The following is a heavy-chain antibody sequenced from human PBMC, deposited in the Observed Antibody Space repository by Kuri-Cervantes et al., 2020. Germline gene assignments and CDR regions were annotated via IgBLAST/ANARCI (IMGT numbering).Heavy chain of an antibody. CDR3: VSPERGGYSYGWAFDI. D-gene: IGHD5-18*01. CDR1: GYTFTSYA. CDR2: INTNTGNP. Sequence: ASVKVSCKASGYTFTSYAMNWVRQAPGQGLEWMGWINTNTGNPTYAQGFTGRFVFSLDTSVSTAYPQISSLKAEDTAVYYCVSPERGGYSYGWAFDIWGQGTMVTVSS. V-gene: IGHV7-4-1*02. J-gene: IGHJ3*02.